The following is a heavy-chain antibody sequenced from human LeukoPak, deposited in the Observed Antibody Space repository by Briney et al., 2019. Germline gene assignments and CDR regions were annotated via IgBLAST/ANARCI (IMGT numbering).Heavy chain of an antibody. Sequence: GGSLRLSCAASGFTFSSYGMHWVRQAPGKGLEWVGRITSKTDGGTTDYAAPVKGRFTISRDDSKNALYLQMNSLKTEDTAVYYCSHYGAGSYSTDFWGQGTLVTVSS. D-gene: IGHD3-10*01. CDR2: ITSKTDGGTT. CDR1: GFTFSSYG. V-gene: IGHV3-15*01. CDR3: SHYGAGSYSTDF. J-gene: IGHJ4*02.